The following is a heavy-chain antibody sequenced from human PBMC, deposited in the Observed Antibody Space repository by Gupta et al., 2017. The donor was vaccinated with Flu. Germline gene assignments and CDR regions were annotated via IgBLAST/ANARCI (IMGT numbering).Heavy chain of an antibody. CDR3: SRDLSADTDDYKYYYYLDV. CDR2: IDHSWST. CDR1: GGSINNADSC. V-gene: IGHV4-31*03. D-gene: IGHD3-10*01. J-gene: IGHJ6*03. Sequence: VHLQDSGPALVKHSQTLSITCTVTGGSINNADSCWTWVCNFPGKGLEWIGYIDHSWSTHYKPSLKRRVSISADTSMNRFSLKLTSVTAADTALYFCSRDLSADTDDYKYYYYLDVWGKGTTVTVSS.